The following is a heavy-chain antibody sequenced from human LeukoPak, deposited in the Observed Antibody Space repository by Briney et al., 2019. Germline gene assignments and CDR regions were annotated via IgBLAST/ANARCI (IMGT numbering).Heavy chain of an antibody. D-gene: IGHD1-26*01. CDR2: ISTTGVTT. CDR1: GFAFRSYG. V-gene: IGHV3-23*01. J-gene: IGHJ4*02. CDR3: AKALGRGNYYAFDY. Sequence: GMSLRLSCAGSGFAFRSYGIHWVRQAPAKGLEWVSVISTTGVTTYYADSVKGRFTNSRDNSRDTLYLQMNSLRAEDTAVYYCAKALGRGNYYAFDYWGQGTLVIVSS.